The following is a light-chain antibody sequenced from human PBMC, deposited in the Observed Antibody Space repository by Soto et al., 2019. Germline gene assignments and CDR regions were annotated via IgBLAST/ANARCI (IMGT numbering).Light chain of an antibody. CDR3: QQYKTYSRT. CDR2: DGS. J-gene: IGKJ1*01. V-gene: IGKV1-5*03. CDR1: QSINTW. Sequence: DLQMTQSPSTLSASVGDRVTITCRASQSINTWLAWYQQKPGEAPKLLIYDGSTLERGVPSRFSCSGSGTEFTLTISSLQPDDFATLYCQQYKTYSRTFGQGTKVEVK.